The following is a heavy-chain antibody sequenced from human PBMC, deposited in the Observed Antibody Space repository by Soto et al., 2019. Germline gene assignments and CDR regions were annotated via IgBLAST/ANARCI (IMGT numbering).Heavy chain of an antibody. V-gene: IGHV1-18*01. D-gene: IGHD5-12*01. CDR3: ARHHGPTTSENWFDP. Sequence: ASVNVSCKSSGYTFFTYYISWVRQAPGQGLEWMGWISTYSGDTKYAQKFQGRVTMTTDTSTTTAYLELRSLRSDDTAVYYCARHHGPTTSENWFDPWGQGTLVTVS. J-gene: IGHJ5*02. CDR1: GYTFFTYY. CDR2: ISTYSGDT.